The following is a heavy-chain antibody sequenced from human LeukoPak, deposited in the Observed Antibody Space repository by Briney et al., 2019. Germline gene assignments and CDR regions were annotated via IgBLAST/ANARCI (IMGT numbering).Heavy chain of an antibody. Sequence: SETLSLTCTVSGDSISSSSSYWGWIRQPPGKGLEWIGSIYYSGSTYYNPFLKSRVTIPLDTSKNHFSLRLSSVTAADTAVYYCARLYPPKLFDYWGQGTLVTVSS. V-gene: IGHV4-39*02. CDR3: ARLYPPKLFDY. D-gene: IGHD1-7*01. CDR1: GDSISSSSSY. CDR2: IYYSGST. J-gene: IGHJ4*02.